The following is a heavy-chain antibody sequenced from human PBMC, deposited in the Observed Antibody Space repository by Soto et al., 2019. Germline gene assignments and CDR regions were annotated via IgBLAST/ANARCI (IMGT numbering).Heavy chain of an antibody. D-gene: IGHD3-10*01. Sequence: QVQLVESGGGVVQPGRSLRLSCSASGFPFSTYGMHWVRQAPGKGLEWVAVISYDGRHKYYADSVKGRFTISRDNSKNIVYLEINALRTEDTARYYCAKKDITLVREVVISATVYPYDHHGLDFWGRGTTVTVS. J-gene: IGHJ6*02. CDR1: GFPFSTYG. CDR3: AKKDITLVREVVISATVYPYDHHGLDF. V-gene: IGHV3-30*18. CDR2: ISYDGRHK.